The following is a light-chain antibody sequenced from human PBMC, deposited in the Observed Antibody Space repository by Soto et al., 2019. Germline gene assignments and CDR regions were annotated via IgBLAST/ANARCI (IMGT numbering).Light chain of an antibody. CDR3: CSYAGISTFVV. V-gene: IGLV2-23*03. CDR1: SSDVGTYNL. J-gene: IGLJ2*01. Sequence: QSALTQPASVSGSPGQSITISYTGTSSDVGTYNLVSWYQQHPGKAPKLMIYEGSKRPSGVSNRFSGSKSGNTASLTISGLQAEDEADYYCCSYAGISTFVVFGGGTQLTVL. CDR2: EGS.